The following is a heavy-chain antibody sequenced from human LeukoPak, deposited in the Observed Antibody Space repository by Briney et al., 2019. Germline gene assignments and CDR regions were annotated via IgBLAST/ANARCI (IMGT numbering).Heavy chain of an antibody. V-gene: IGHV4-39*07. CDR1: GGSISSSCYS. CDR2: IYYPGST. CDR3: ARNFWSGRNWFDP. J-gene: IGHJ5*02. D-gene: IGHD3-3*01. Sequence: ETLSLICTVSGGSISSSCYSWGWLRQPRGKGLEWFGSIYYPGSTHYNPSLKSRVTISVDTSKNQISLKQSSVTAADTAVYYWARNFWSGRNWFDPWGQGTLVTVSS.